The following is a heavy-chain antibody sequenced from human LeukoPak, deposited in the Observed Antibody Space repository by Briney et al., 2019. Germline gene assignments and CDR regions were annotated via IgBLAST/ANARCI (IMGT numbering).Heavy chain of an antibody. CDR3: ARENYYDSSGYYYSSQAFDI. J-gene: IGHJ3*02. CDR2: IYYSGST. Sequence: SETLPLTCTVSGGSISSSSYYWGWIRQPPGKGLEWIGSIYYSGSTYYNSSLKGRVTVSVDTSKNQFSLKLTSVTAADTAVYYCARENYYDSSGYYYSSQAFDIWGQGTMVTVSS. CDR1: GGSISSSSYY. D-gene: IGHD3-22*01. V-gene: IGHV4-39*02.